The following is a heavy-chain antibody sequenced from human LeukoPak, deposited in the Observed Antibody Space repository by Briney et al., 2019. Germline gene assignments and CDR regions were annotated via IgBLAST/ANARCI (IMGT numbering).Heavy chain of an antibody. D-gene: IGHD3-10*01. J-gene: IGHJ4*02. Sequence: SVKVSCKASGFTFTSSAVQGVRQARGQRLEWIGRIVVGSGNTNYAQKFQERVTITRDMSTSTAYMELSSLRSEDTAVYYCAADPLFNYYGSGSYPNPDYWGQGTLVTVSS. CDR2: IVVGSGNT. V-gene: IGHV1-58*01. CDR1: GFTFTSSA. CDR3: AADPLFNYYGSGSYPNPDY.